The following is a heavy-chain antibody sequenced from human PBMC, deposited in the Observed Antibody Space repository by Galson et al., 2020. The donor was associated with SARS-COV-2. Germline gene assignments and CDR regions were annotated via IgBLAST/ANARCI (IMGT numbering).Heavy chain of an antibody. D-gene: IGHD3-10*01. J-gene: IGHJ4*02. CDR3: ARDIYYASGIGDY. CDR1: GYTFTSYA. Sequence: ASVKVSCKASGYTFTSYAINWVRQAPGQGLEWMGWISAYSGETNSAQRFQGRLTMTTDTSTNTGYMELRSLRSDDTAVYYCARDIYYASGIGDYWGQGTLVTVFS. V-gene: IGHV1-18*01. CDR2: ISAYSGET.